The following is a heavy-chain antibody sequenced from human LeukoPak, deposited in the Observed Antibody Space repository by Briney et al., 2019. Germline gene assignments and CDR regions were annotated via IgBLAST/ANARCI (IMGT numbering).Heavy chain of an antibody. Sequence: GESLKISCKGFGYSFTTRWIGWVRQMSGKGLEGMGIIYPGDSDTRYRPSFQGQVTISADKSISTAYLQWNTLKASDTAMYYCARGGDYGAPDYWGQGTLVTVSS. J-gene: IGHJ4*01. CDR2: IYPGDSDT. D-gene: IGHD4-17*01. CDR3: ARGGDYGAPDY. CDR1: GYSFTTRW. V-gene: IGHV5-51*01.